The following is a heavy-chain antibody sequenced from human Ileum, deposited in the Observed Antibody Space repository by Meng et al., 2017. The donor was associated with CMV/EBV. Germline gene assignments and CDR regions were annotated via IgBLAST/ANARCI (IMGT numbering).Heavy chain of an antibody. J-gene: IGHJ6*02. CDR1: GGSINSHY. CDR3: ARGRVYYSGWNPPYGMDV. Sequence: GSLRLSCAVSGGSINSHYYNWIRQPPGKGLEWIGYIHSTQSPLYNPSLGGRVTISLDTSKNLVSLTLTSVTAADTALYYCARGRVYYSGWNPPYGMDVWGRGTTVTVSS. D-gene: IGHD3-16*01. V-gene: IGHV4-59*11. CDR2: IHSTQSP.